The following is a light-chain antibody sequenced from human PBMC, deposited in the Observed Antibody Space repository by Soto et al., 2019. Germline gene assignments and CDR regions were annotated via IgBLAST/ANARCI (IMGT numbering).Light chain of an antibody. CDR2: DVS. V-gene: IGLV2-14*01. CDR1: SSDVGGYNY. CDR3: SSYTSSSTYV. J-gene: IGLJ1*01. Sequence: ALTPPASVSGSPGQSIAISCTGTSSDVGGYNYVSWYQQHPGKAPKLMIYDVSNRPSGVSNRFSGSKSGNTASLTISGLQAEDEADYYCSSYTSSSTYVFGTGTKVTVL.